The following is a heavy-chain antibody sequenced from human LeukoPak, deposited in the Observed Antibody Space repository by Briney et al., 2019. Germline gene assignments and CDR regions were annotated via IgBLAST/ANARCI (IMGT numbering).Heavy chain of an antibody. Sequence: GRSLRLSCAASGFTFSSYAMHWVRQAPGKGLEWVAVISYDGSNKYYADSVKGRFTISRDNSKNTLYLQMNSLRAEETAVYYCARDPKMATIQYYFDYWGQGTLVTVSS. CDR2: ISYDGSNK. CDR3: ARDPKMATIQYYFDY. J-gene: IGHJ4*02. CDR1: GFTFSSYA. D-gene: IGHD5-24*01. V-gene: IGHV3-30-3*01.